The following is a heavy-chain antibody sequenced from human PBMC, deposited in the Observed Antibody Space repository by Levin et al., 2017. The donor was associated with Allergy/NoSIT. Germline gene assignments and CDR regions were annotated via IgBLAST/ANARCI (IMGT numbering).Heavy chain of an antibody. CDR1: GFTFSSYA. D-gene: IGHD1-26*01. CDR3: AKDSSSVGELLFDY. V-gene: IGHV3-23*01. CDR2: ISGSGGST. J-gene: IGHJ4*02. Sequence: GESLKISCAASGFTFSSYAMSWVRQAPGKGLEWVSAISGSGGSTYYADSVKGRFTISRDNSKNTLYLQMNSLRAEDTAVYYCAKDSSSVGELLFDYWGQGTLVTVSS.